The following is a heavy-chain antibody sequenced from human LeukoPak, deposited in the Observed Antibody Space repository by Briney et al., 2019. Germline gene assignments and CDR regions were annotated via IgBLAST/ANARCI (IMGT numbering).Heavy chain of an antibody. D-gene: IGHD3-22*01. CDR1: GLTFSSYA. Sequence: PGGSLRLSCAASGLTFSSYAMHWVRQAPGKGLEWVAVISYDGSNKYYADSVKGRLTISRDNSKNTLYLQMNSLRAEDTAVYYCARALIVVANFDYWGQGTLVTVSS. V-gene: IGHV3-30-3*01. CDR2: ISYDGSNK. CDR3: ARALIVVANFDY. J-gene: IGHJ4*02.